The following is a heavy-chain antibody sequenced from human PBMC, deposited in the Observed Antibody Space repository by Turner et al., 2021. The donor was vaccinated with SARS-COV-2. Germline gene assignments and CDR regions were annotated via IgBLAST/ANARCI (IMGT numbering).Heavy chain of an antibody. CDR1: GGSISHFY. D-gene: IGHD4-17*01. CDR2: IYSSGST. J-gene: IGHJ5*02. CDR3: ARDGDLRRNWFDP. Sequence: QVQLQESGPRLVKPSETLALTCSVSGGSISHFYWGWVRQPAGKGLEWIGRIYSSGSTNYNPSLKSRITMSVDTSKNNFSLRLSSVTAADTAVYYCARDGDLRRNWFDPWGQGIQVTVSS. V-gene: IGHV4-4*07.